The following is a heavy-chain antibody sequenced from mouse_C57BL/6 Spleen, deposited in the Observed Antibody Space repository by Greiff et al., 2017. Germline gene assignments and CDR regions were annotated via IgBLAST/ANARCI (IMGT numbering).Heavy chain of an antibody. Sequence: EVQLQQSGPELVKPGASVKIPCKASGYTFTDYNMDWVKQSHGKSLEWIGDINPNNGGTIYNQKFKGKATLTVDKSSSTAYMELRSLTSEDTAVYYCAREFPHYYAMDYWCQGTSVTVSS. CDR3: AREFPHYYAMDY. V-gene: IGHV1-18*01. CDR1: GYTFTDYN. CDR2: INPNNGGT. J-gene: IGHJ4*01.